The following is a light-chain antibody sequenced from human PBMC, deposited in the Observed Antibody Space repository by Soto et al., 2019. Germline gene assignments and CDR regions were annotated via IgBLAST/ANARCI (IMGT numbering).Light chain of an antibody. CDR3: AAWDDSLSVV. Sequence: QLVLTQPPSASGTPEQRVTISCSGSSSNIGSNYVYWYQQLPGTAPKLLIYRNNQRPSGVPDRFSGSKSGTSASLAISGLRSEDEADYYCAAWDDSLSVVFGGGTKLTVL. CDR2: RNN. CDR1: SSNIGSNY. J-gene: IGLJ2*01. V-gene: IGLV1-47*01.